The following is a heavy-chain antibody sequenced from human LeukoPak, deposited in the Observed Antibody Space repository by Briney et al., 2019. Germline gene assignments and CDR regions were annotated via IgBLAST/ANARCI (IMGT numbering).Heavy chain of an antibody. D-gene: IGHD3-10*01. V-gene: IGHV3-74*01. CDR3: STGSGHAFDI. CDR2: INSDGSST. J-gene: IGHJ3*02. CDR1: GFTFSSYW. Sequence: GGSLRLSCSASGFTFSSYWMHWVRQVPGKGLVWVSRINSDGSSTSYADSVKGRFTISRDNAKNTLYVQMNSLRAEDTAVYYCSTGSGHAFDIWGRGSMVTVSS.